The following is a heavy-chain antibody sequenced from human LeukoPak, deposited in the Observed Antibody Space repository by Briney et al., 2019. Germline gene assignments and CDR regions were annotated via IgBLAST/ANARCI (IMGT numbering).Heavy chain of an antibody. J-gene: IGHJ4*02. CDR3: AIRSYYDTRGYYYFDY. CDR1: GYTLCNYL. V-gene: IGHV5-51*01. D-gene: IGHD3-22*01. CDR2: IYPADSDS. Sequence: GGSLKISCKGSGYTLCNYLVAWVGQMPGEGLEWVGVIYPADSDSRYSPSFQGQVTISVDRSINTAYLQWSSLKASDTAMYYCAIRSYYDTRGYYYFDYWGQGTLVTVSA.